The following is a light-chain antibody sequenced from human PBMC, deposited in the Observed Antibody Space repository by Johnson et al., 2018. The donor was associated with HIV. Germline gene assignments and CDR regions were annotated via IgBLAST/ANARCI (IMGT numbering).Light chain of an antibody. V-gene: IGLV1-51*01. Sequence: QSLLTQPPSVSAAPGQRVTISCSGSSSNIGNNYVSWYQQLQGTAPKLLIYDNNKRPSGIPDRFSGSKSGTSATLGVTGLQTGDEADYYCGTWDNSLSIGYVFGTGTKVTVL. CDR1: SSNIGNNY. CDR3: GTWDNSLSIGYV. CDR2: DNN. J-gene: IGLJ1*01.